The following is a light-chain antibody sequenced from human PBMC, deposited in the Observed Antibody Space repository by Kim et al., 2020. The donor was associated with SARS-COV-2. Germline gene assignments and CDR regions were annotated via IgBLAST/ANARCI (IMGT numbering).Light chain of an antibody. CDR3: SSYAGSNDVV. V-gene: IGLV2-8*01. J-gene: IGLJ2*01. CDR2: EVS. Sequence: GQSVTISCTGTSSDVGGYNYVSWYQQHPGKAPKLMIYEVSKRPSGVPDRFSGSKSVNTASLTVSGLQAEDEADYYCSSYAGSNDVVFGRGTQLTVL. CDR1: SSDVGGYNY.